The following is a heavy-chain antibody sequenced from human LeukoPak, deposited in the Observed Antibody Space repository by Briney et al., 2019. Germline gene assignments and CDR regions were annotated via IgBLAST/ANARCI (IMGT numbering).Heavy chain of an antibody. V-gene: IGHV1-69*05. CDR3: ARGGMATVTKRWFDP. Sequence: SVNVCCTASGGTFTSYAISWVRQAPGQGLEWMGGIIPIFGTANYAQKFQGRVTITTDESTSTAYMELSSLRSEDTAVYYCARGGMATVTKRWFDPWGQGTLVTVSS. J-gene: IGHJ5*02. CDR2: IIPIFGTA. D-gene: IGHD4-17*01. CDR1: GGTFTSYA.